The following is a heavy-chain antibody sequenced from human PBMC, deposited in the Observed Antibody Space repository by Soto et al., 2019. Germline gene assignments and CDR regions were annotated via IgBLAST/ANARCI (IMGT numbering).Heavy chain of an antibody. D-gene: IGHD3-10*01. CDR1: GGTFSSYT. J-gene: IGHJ5*02. V-gene: IGHV1-69*02. Sequence: ASVKVSCKASGGTFSSYTISWVRQAPGQGLEWMGRIIPILGIANYAQKFQGRVTITADKSTSTAYMELSSLRSEDTAVYYCARLYSVGENWFDPWGQGTLVTVSS. CDR3: ARLYSVGENWFDP. CDR2: IIPILGIA.